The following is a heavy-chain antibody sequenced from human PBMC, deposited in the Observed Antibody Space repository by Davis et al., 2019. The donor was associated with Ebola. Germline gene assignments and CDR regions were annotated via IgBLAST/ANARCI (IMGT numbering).Heavy chain of an antibody. D-gene: IGHD5-18*01. J-gene: IGHJ4*02. CDR1: GFTFSNYW. CDR3: ARGGKGDTVMVTNY. V-gene: IGHV3-74*01. Sequence: PSETLSLTCAVSGFTFSNYWMHWVRQAPGKGLVWISRINSDGSSTTYADSVKGRFTISRDNAKNTLYLQMNSLRAEDTAVYYCARGGKGDTVMVTNYWGQGTLVTVSS. CDR2: INSDGSST.